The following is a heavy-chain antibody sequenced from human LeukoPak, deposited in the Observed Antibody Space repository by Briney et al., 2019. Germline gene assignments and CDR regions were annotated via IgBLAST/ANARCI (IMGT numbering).Heavy chain of an antibody. V-gene: IGHV5-51*01. CDR3: ARPSYGASGY. CDR1: GYRFTKSW. D-gene: IGHD4-17*01. J-gene: IGHJ4*02. CDR2: IYPDDSRT. Sequence: GESLKISCKGSGYRFTKSWIGWVRQMPGKGLEWLGIIYPDDSRTRYSPSFQGQVTISVDKSITTAYLQWTSLKASDTAMYYCARPSYGASGYWGQGTLVTVSS.